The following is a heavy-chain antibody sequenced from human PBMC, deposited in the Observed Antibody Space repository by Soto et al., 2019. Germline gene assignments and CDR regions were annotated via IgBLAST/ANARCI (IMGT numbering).Heavy chain of an antibody. CDR2: IYWDDDK. CDR3: AHRPAAAGDLNWFDP. D-gene: IGHD6-13*01. J-gene: IGHJ5*02. V-gene: IGHV2-5*02. CDR1: EFSLSTSGVG. Sequence: QITLKESGPTLVKHTETHTLTCTFSEFSLSTSGVGVGWIRQPPGKALGWLALIYWDDDKRYSPSLKSRLTITKDTSKNQVVLTMTNMDPVDTATYYCAHRPAAAGDLNWFDPWGQGTLVTVSS.